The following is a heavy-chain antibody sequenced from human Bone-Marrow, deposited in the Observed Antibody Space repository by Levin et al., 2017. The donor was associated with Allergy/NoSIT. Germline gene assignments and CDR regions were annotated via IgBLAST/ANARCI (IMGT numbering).Heavy chain of an antibody. Sequence: SGPTLVKPTETLTLTCTVSGFSLHNSKMGVAWIRQPPGKALEWLAHIFSDDEKSYSKSLQNRLTISKDTSKSQVVLTMTNMEPVDTATYYCAREDEDLYYPMDVWGQGTTVTVSS. CDR1: GFSLHNSKMG. CDR2: IFSDDEK. CDR3: AREDEDLYYPMDV. V-gene: IGHV2-26*01. J-gene: IGHJ6*02.